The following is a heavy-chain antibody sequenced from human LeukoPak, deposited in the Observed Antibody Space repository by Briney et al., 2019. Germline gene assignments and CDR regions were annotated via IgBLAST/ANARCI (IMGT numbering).Heavy chain of an antibody. J-gene: IGHJ4*02. CDR1: GFSFSAAW. V-gene: IGHV3-7*01. D-gene: IGHD5-12*01. Sequence: GGSLRLSCEASGFSFSAAWMTWVRQAPGKGLEWVATIKNEGRDKYYVDSVKGRFTRSRDNAKNSVYLQMNSLIVEDTAVYYCVNLGYSDGGQGTLVTVSS. CDR2: IKNEGRDK. CDR3: VNLGYSD.